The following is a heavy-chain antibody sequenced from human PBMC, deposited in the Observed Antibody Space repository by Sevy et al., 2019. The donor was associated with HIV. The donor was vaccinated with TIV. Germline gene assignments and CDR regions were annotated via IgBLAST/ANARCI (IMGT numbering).Heavy chain of an antibody. Sequence: SETLSLTCTVSGGSISSGGYYWSWIRQHPGKGLEWIGYIYYSGSTYYNPSLKSRVTISVDTSKNQFSLKLSSVTAADTAVYYCVREPATVTTLEIDYWGQGTLVTVSS. CDR3: VREPATVTTLEIDY. V-gene: IGHV4-31*03. J-gene: IGHJ4*02. D-gene: IGHD4-17*01. CDR1: GGSISSGGYY. CDR2: IYYSGST.